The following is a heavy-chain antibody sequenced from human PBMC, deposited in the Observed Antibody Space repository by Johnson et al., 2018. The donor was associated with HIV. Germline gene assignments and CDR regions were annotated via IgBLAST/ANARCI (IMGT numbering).Heavy chain of an antibody. CDR3: ARGSWSSGSYGIWYAFDI. CDR2: ISYDGSNK. J-gene: IGHJ3*02. V-gene: IGHV3-30*04. Sequence: QVQMLESGGGMVQPGRSLRLSCAASRFTFSSYVMHWVRQAPGKGLEWVAVISYDGSNKYYADSVKGRFTISRDNSKNTLYLQMNSLRAEDTAVYYCARGSWSSGSYGIWYAFDIWGQGTKVTVSS. CDR1: RFTFSSYV. D-gene: IGHD1-26*01.